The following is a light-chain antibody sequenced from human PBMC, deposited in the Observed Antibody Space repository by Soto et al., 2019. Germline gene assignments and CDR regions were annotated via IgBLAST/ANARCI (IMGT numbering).Light chain of an antibody. CDR1: QSINATH. Sequence: IVLTQSPGTLSLSPGERATLSCRASQSINATHLAWYQQRPGQAPRLLLYGASSRATGSPDRFSGSGSGTDFTLTISRVEPEDFAVFYCQHYGSSPLTFGGGTKVEIK. CDR3: QHYGSSPLT. CDR2: GAS. V-gene: IGKV3-20*01. J-gene: IGKJ4*01.